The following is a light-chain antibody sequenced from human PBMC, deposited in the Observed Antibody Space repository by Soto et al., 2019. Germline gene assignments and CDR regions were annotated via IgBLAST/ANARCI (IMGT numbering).Light chain of an antibody. CDR1: QSVSSIY. J-gene: IGKJ1*01. V-gene: IGKV3D-20*01. Sequence: EIVLTQSPATLSLSPGERATLSCGASQSVSSIYLAWYQQKPGLAPRLLIYDASSRATGIPDRFSGSGSGTEFTLTVTSLQPEDFATYFCQQYDKYSTFGHGTKVDIK. CDR3: QQYDKYST. CDR2: DAS.